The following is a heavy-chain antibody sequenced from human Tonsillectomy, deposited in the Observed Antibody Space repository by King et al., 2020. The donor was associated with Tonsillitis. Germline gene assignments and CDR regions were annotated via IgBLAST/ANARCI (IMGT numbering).Heavy chain of an antibody. V-gene: IGHV1-8*01. J-gene: IGHJ1*01. CDR1: GYTFTNYD. Sequence: QLVQSGAEVKKPGASVKVSCKASGYTFTNYDINWVRQASGQGLEWVVWMNPNSGNTAYAQKFQGRVTMTRNTSISTAYMELSSLRAEDTAVYYCARVDYSDYSPWGQGPLVTVSS. D-gene: IGHD4-11*01. CDR2: MNPNSGNT. CDR3: ARVDYSDYSP.